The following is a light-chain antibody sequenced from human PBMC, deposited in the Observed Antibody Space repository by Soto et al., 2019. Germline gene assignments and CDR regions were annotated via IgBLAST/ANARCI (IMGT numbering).Light chain of an antibody. CDR2: YDS. CDR3: QVWDSSSDHPV. Sequence: SYELTQPPSVSVAPGKTARITCGGNNIGSKSVHWYQQKPGQAPVLVIYYDSDRPSGIPERFSGSNSGNTATLTISRVEAGDEDEYYCQVWDSSSDHPVFGGGTKLTVL. V-gene: IGLV3-21*04. J-gene: IGLJ2*01. CDR1: NIGSKS.